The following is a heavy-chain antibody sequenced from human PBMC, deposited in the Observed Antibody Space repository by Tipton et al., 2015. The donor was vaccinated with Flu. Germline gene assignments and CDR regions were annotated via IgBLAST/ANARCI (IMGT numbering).Heavy chain of an antibody. CDR1: GDTASSFY. J-gene: IGHJ4*02. CDR2: IYYTGST. D-gene: IGHD3-10*02. V-gene: IGHV4-59*02. CDR3: ARHTGDSVRGVIDY. Sequence: TLSLTCSISGDTASSFYWSWIPQPPGKGLEWIGYIYYTGSTNSSPSPQRRVTMSVDTSKNQLSLKLTYVTAADTAVYYCARHTGDSVRGVIDYWGQGTLVTVSS.